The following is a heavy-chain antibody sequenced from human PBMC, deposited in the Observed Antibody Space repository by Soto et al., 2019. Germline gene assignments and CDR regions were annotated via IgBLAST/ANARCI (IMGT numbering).Heavy chain of an antibody. CDR3: ARAYSSSRYGNYYGMDV. Sequence: ASVKVSCKASGYTFTSYYMHWVRQAPGQGLEWMGIINPSGGSTSYAQKFQGRVTMTRDTSTSTVYMELSSLRSEDTAVYYCARAYSSSRYGNYYGMDVWGQGTTVNVSS. J-gene: IGHJ6*02. CDR2: INPSGGST. V-gene: IGHV1-46*01. CDR1: GYTFTSYY. D-gene: IGHD6-13*01.